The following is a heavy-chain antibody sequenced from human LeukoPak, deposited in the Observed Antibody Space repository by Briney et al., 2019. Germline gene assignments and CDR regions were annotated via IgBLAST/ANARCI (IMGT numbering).Heavy chain of an antibody. D-gene: IGHD3-22*01. J-gene: IGHJ5*02. V-gene: IGHV3-48*01. CDR3: AKVVSATSAYYYDSSGPGDWFDP. Sequence: GGSLRLSCAASGFTFSTYSMNWVRQAPGKGLEWVSYIDASGTTIYYADSVKGRFTISRDNAKNSLYLQMNSLRAEDTAVYYCAKVVSATSAYYYDSSGPGDWFDPWGQGTLVTVSS. CDR2: IDASGTTI. CDR1: GFTFSTYS.